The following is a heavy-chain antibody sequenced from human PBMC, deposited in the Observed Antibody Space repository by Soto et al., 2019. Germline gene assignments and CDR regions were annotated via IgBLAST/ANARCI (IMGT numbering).Heavy chain of an antibody. CDR2: IIPMLGMS. J-gene: IGHJ4*02. CDR3: ATNYGSGSTHFDY. CDR1: GDTFTFYT. Sequence: QVQLVQSGAEVKKPGSSVRVSCTASGDTFTFYTISWVRQVPGQGPEWMGRIIPMLGMSNYAQKFQGRVTIMADKSTSTVYMNRSGLTSEDTAVYYCATNYGSGSTHFDYWGQGTLFTVSS. D-gene: IGHD3-10*01. V-gene: IGHV1-69*02.